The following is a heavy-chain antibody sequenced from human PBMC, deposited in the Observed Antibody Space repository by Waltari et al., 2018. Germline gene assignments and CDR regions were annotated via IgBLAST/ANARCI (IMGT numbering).Heavy chain of an antibody. CDR2: IHPRTSQT. Sequence: EVQLVQSGAEVKKPGESLKISCKGSGFTFTNFWIGWVRQMPGKGLDWMGIIHPRTSQTHYRPPLQGQVTISADNSINTLYLQWSSLQASDTGMYYCAKRTYEISSDDPWFDPWGQGTLVTVST. V-gene: IGHV5-51*03. J-gene: IGHJ5*02. CDR1: GFTFTNFW. D-gene: IGHD1-1*01. CDR3: AKRTYEISSDDPWFDP.